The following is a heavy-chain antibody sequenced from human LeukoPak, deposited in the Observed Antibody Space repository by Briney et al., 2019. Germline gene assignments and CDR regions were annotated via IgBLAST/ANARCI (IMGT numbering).Heavy chain of an antibody. CDR3: ARETADLGRSLDY. CDR1: GDSISTYF. D-gene: IGHD2-21*02. J-gene: IGHJ4*02. Sequence: PSETLSLTCTVSGDSISTYFWSWIRQPAGKGLEWIGRFYTSGITNCNPSLKRRVTMSLDTSKNQFSLNLSSVTAADTAVYYCARETADLGRSLDYWGQGTLVTVSS. CDR2: FYTSGIT. V-gene: IGHV4-4*07.